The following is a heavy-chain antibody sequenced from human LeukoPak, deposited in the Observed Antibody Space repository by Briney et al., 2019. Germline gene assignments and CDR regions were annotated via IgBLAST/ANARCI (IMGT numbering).Heavy chain of an antibody. CDR1: GFTFSSYG. D-gene: IGHD6-13*01. CDR2: IWYDGSNK. J-gene: IGHJ6*02. V-gene: IGHV3-33*01. Sequence: GGSLRLSCAASGFTFSSYGMYWVRQAPGKGLEWVAVIWYDGSNKYYGDSVKGRFTISRDNSKNTLYLQMNSLRGEDTAVYYCARVAWQLSPCGMDVWGQGTTVTVSS. CDR3: ARVAWQLSPCGMDV.